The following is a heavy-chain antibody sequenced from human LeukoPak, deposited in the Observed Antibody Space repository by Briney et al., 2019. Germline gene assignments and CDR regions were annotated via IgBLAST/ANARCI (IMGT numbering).Heavy chain of an antibody. CDR1: GYSFTSYW. J-gene: IGHJ1*01. V-gene: IGHV5-10-1*01. Sequence: GESLKISCKGSGYSFTSYWISWVRQMPGKGLEWMGRIDTSDSYTNYSPSFQGHVTISADKSISTAYLQWSSLKASDTAMYYCARHNYDILTGYSREYFQHWGQGTLVTVSS. CDR2: IDTSDSYT. CDR3: ARHNYDILTGYSREYFQH. D-gene: IGHD3-9*01.